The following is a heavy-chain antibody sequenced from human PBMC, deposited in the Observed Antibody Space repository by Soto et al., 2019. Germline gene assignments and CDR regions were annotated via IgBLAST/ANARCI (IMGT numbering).Heavy chain of an antibody. V-gene: IGHV3-30*18. Sequence: GGSLRLSCVASGFTFSGYGMHWVRQAPGKGLEWVAVISYDGTSEYYADSVKRRFTISRDNSKNTLFLQMNSLRAEDTAVYYCAKKGYYDTSGYPIRYFDYWGQGTLVTVSS. CDR3: AKKGYYDTSGYPIRYFDY. J-gene: IGHJ4*02. CDR1: GFTFSGYG. CDR2: ISYDGTSE. D-gene: IGHD3-22*01.